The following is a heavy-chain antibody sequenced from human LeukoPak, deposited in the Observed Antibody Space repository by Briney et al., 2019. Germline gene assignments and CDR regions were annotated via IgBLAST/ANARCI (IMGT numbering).Heavy chain of an antibody. CDR3: VRGSSGSTWTLFDS. Sequence: QSGGSLRLSCAASGFTFSSYWMHWVRPAPGKGLVWVSRIRSDGSNTDYADYVKGRSTISRDNAKNTLYLQMDSLRAEDTAVYYCVRGSSGSTWTLFDSWGQGTLVTVSS. V-gene: IGHV3-74*01. CDR2: IRSDGSNT. D-gene: IGHD2-15*01. J-gene: IGHJ4*02. CDR1: GFTFSSYW.